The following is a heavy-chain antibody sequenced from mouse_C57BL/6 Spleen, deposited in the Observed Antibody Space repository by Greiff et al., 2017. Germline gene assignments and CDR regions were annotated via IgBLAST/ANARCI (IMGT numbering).Heavy chain of an antibody. CDR3: VRGNYSSSPSYYAMDY. J-gene: IGHJ4*01. Sequence: EVQLVESGGGLVQPKGSLKLSCAASGFTFNTYAMHWVRQAPGKGLEWVARIRSKSSNYATYYADSVKDRFTISRDDSQSMLYLQMNNLKTEDTAMYYCVRGNYSSSPSYYAMDYWGQGTSVTVSS. V-gene: IGHV10-3*01. D-gene: IGHD1-1*01. CDR2: IRSKSSNYAT. CDR1: GFTFNTYA.